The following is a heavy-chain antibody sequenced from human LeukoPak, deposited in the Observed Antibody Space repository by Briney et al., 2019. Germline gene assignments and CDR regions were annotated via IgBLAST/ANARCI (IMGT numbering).Heavy chain of an antibody. D-gene: IGHD1-26*01. J-gene: IGHJ4*02. CDR1: GFTFDDYA. V-gene: IGHV3-9*01. CDR2: ISWNSGSI. CDR3: AKGAYSGSYQNFDY. Sequence: GRPLRLSCAASGFTFDDYAMHWVRQAPGKGLEWVSGISWNSGSIGYADSVKGRFTISRDNAKNSLYLQMNSLRAEDTALYYCAKGAYSGSYQNFDYWGQGTLVTVSS.